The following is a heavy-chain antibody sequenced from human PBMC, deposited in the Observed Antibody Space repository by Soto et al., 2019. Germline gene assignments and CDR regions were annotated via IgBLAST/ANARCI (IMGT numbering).Heavy chain of an antibody. J-gene: IGHJ4*02. Sequence: GGSLRLPCAASGFSFSNAWLSWVRQAPGKGLEWVGRIKSRADGGTTDYTAPVKGRFAISRDDSKNTLYLQMNSLKTDDTAVYYCTTGSTSTKKYWGQGTLFTVSS. CDR3: TTGSTSTKKY. D-gene: IGHD6-6*01. CDR2: IKSRADGGTT. V-gene: IGHV3-15*01. CDR1: GFSFSNAW.